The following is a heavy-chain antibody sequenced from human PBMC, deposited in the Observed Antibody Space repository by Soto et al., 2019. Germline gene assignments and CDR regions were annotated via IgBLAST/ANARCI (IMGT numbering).Heavy chain of an antibody. CDR2: IYYSGST. CDR3: ARDNILGILYGGMDV. J-gene: IGHJ6*02. Sequence: PSETLSLTCTVSGGSISSGDYYWSWIRQPPGKGLEWIGYIYYSGSTYHNPSLKSRVTISVDTSKNQFSLKLSSVTAADTAVYYCARDNILGILYGGMDVWGQGTTVTVSS. CDR1: GGSISSGDYY. V-gene: IGHV4-30-4*01. D-gene: IGHD3-3*01.